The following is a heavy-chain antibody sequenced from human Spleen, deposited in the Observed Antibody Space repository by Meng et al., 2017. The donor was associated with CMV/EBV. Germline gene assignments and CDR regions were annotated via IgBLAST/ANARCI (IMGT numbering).Heavy chain of an antibody. CDR2: INSDGSNT. V-gene: IGHV3-74*01. Sequence: GESLKISCAASGFTFSNYWMHWVRQAPGKGLVWVSRINSDGSNTGYADSVKGRFTISRDNAQLHLQMNSLRAEDTAVYYCARLDEPFYNYGLDVWGQGATVTVSS. CDR3: ARLDEPFYNYGLDV. D-gene: IGHD1-1*01. CDR1: GFTFSNYW. J-gene: IGHJ6*02.